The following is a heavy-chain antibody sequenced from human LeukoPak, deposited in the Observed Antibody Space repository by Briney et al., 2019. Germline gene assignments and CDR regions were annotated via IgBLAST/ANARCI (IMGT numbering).Heavy chain of an antibody. CDR3: ARRLTALPHDAFDI. J-gene: IGHJ3*02. Sequence: PGGSLRLSCAASGFTFSSYAMHWVRQAPGKGLEWVAVISYDGSNKYYADSVKGRFTISRDNSKNTLYLQMNSLRAEDTAVYYCARRLTALPHDAFDIWGQGTTVTVSS. CDR2: ISYDGSNK. CDR1: GFTFSSYA. D-gene: IGHD1-26*01. V-gene: IGHV3-30*04.